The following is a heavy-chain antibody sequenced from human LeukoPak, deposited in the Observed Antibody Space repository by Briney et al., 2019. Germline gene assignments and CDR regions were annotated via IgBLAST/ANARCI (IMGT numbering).Heavy chain of an antibody. J-gene: IGHJ4*02. CDR2: IYYSGST. CDR1: GGSISSSSYY. CDR3: ARLTYYYDSSGYYYPFDY. Sequence: SETLSLTCTVSGGSISSSSYYWGWIRQPPGKGLEWIGSIYYSGSTYYNPSLKSRVTISVDTSKNQFSLKVSSVTADDTAVYYCARLTYYYDSSGYYYPFDYWGQGTLVTVSS. V-gene: IGHV4-39*07. D-gene: IGHD3-22*01.